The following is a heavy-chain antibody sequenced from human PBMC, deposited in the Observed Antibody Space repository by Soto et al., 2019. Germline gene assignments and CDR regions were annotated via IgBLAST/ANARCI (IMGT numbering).Heavy chain of an antibody. CDR2: IYWDDDK. J-gene: IGHJ4*02. Sequence: QITVKESGLTLVKPTQTLTLTCTFSGFSLSTNGMGVGWIRQSPGKALEWLALIYWDDDKRYSPSLRSRLTITRNASENQVDLTMTNMDPVDKATYSCARLTRGVYDLDRLWEKFDYWGQGTLVTVSS. CDR3: ARLTRGVYDLDRLWEKFDY. D-gene: IGHD5-12*01. CDR1: GFSLSTNGMG. V-gene: IGHV2-5*02.